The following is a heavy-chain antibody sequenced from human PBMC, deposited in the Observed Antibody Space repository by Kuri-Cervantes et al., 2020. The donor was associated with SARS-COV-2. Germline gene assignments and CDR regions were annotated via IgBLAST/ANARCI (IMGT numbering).Heavy chain of an antibody. D-gene: IGHD2-8*01. V-gene: IGHV4-34*01. CDR3: ARQAIVLMVYATTFDY. CDR2: IYYSGST. CDR1: GGSFSGYY. J-gene: IGHJ4*02. Sequence: SETLSLTCAVYGGSFSGYYWSWIRQPPGKGLEWIGSIYYSGSTYYNPSLKSRVTISVDTSKNQLSLKLSSVTAADTAVYYCARQAIVLMVYATTFDYWGQGTLVTVSS.